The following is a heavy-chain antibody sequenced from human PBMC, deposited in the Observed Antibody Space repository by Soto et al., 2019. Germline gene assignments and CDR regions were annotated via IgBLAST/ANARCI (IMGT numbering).Heavy chain of an antibody. Sequence: SETLSLTCDVSGDSITTNNCWSWIRQSPGKGLEWIGYIYYSGTTNYNPSLKSRLTMSIDTSKNQFSLNLSSVTAADTAVYYCARVTINVSTYYFDQWGQGTPVTVSS. J-gene: IGHJ4*02. CDR2: IYYSGTT. CDR1: GDSITTNNC. V-gene: IGHV4-59*01. CDR3: ARVTINVSTYYFDQ. D-gene: IGHD2-8*01.